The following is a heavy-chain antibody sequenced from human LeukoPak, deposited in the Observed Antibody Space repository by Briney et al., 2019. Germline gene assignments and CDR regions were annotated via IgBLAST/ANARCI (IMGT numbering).Heavy chain of an antibody. CDR2: ISAYNGNT. D-gene: IGHD3-22*01. V-gene: IGHV1-18*01. CDR3: ARDTIPRAHYYDSSGFPDGAFDI. CDR1: GYTFTSYG. J-gene: IGHJ3*02. Sequence: ASVTVSCKASGYTFTSYGISWVRQAPGQGLEWMGWISAYNGNTNYAQKLQGRVTMTTDTSTSTAYMELRSLRSDDTAVYYCARDTIPRAHYYDSSGFPDGAFDIWGQGTMVTVSS.